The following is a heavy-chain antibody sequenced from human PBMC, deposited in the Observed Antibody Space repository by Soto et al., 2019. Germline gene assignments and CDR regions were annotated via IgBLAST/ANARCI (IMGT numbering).Heavy chain of an antibody. CDR2: MNPNSGNT. Sequence: GASVKVSCKASGYTFTSYDINWGRQATGQGLERMGWMNPNSGNTGYAQKFQGRVTMTRNTSISTAYMELSSLRSEDTAVYYCARVGDIVVVPAAYEYYYYYMDVWGKGTTVTVSS. CDR1: GYTFTSYD. J-gene: IGHJ6*03. D-gene: IGHD2-2*01. CDR3: ARVGDIVVVPAAYEYYYYYMDV. V-gene: IGHV1-8*01.